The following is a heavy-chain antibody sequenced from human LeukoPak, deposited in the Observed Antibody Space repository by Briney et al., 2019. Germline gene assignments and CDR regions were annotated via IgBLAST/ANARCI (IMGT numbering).Heavy chain of an antibody. CDR1: GFTVSSNY. D-gene: IGHD3-22*01. CDR3: ARMDYDSSGYYLDY. J-gene: IGHJ4*02. Sequence: GGSLRLSCAASGFTVSSNYMSWVRQAPGKGLEWVSVIYSGGSTYYADSVKGRFTISRDNSKNTLYLQMNSLRAEDTAVYYCARMDYDSSGYYLDYWGQGTPVTVSS. CDR2: IYSGGST. V-gene: IGHV3-53*01.